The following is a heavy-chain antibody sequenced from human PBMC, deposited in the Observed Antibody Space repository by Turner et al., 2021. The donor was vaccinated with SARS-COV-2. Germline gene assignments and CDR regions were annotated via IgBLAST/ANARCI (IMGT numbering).Heavy chain of an antibody. CDR3: ARGGEFQLLHYYGMDV. Sequence: EVQLVETGGGLIQPGGSLRLSCAASGFTVSSHYMSWVRQAPGKGLEWVSVISSGGNTYYADSVKGRFTISRDNSKNTLYLQMNSLRAEDTAVYYCARGGEFQLLHYYGMDVWGQGTTVTVSS. CDR1: GFTVSSHY. V-gene: IGHV3-53*02. CDR2: ISSGGNT. J-gene: IGHJ6*02. D-gene: IGHD2-2*01.